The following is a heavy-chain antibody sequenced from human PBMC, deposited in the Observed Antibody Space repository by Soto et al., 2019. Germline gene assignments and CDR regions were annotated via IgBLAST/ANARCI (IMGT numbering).Heavy chain of an antibody. Sequence: ASVKVSCNASGYTFTRYAMHWVRQAPGQGLEWIGWINTGNGNSHYSQKFQGRVTFTRDTSASTAYMELSSLTSVDSAVYFCARYVDYFDPWGQGALVTVSS. CDR3: ARYVDYFDP. CDR2: INTGNGNS. J-gene: IGHJ5*02. V-gene: IGHV1-3*04. D-gene: IGHD4-17*01. CDR1: GYTFTRYA.